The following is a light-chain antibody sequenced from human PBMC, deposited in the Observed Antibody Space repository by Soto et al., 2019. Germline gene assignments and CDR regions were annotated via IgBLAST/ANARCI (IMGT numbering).Light chain of an antibody. CDR1: QRVSSIY. Sequence: EILLTESPGTMSFSRGQRANLSCMASQRVSSIYLAWYQQKPGQAPRLLIYGASSRATGIPDRFSGSGSGTDFTLTISRLKPEDFAVYYCQQYGSSPRTFGQGTKVDI. V-gene: IGKV3-20*01. CDR3: QQYGSSPRT. CDR2: GAS. J-gene: IGKJ1*01.